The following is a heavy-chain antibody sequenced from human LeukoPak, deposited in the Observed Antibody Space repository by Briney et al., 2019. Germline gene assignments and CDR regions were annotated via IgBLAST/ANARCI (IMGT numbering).Heavy chain of an antibody. J-gene: IGHJ4*02. V-gene: IGHV5-51*01. CDR3: ARHIQGYSVDY. Sequence: GESLKISCKASGYTFSIYWIGWARQMPGKGLEWMGIIYPADSDTRYSPSFQGQVTISADKSINTAYLQWSSLKASDTALYYCARHIQGYSVDYWGQGTLVTVSS. D-gene: IGHD5-12*01. CDR1: GYTFSIYW. CDR2: IYPADSDT.